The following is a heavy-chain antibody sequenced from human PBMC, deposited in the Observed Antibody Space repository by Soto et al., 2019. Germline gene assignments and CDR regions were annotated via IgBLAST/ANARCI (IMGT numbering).Heavy chain of an antibody. V-gene: IGHV1-69*11. D-gene: IGHD3-16*02. CDR3: ARWPQPRYTADPYAVDV. CDR2: IVPSLDTT. Sequence: QVHLVQSGTEVKKPGSSVKVSCKASGGTFSSSGFSWVRQAPGQGLEWMGMIVPSLDTTNYAQKFQARVTITADEVTSTAYIELRSLRSEDTAVYYCARWPQPRYTADPYAVDVWGQGTRVIGSS. J-gene: IGHJ6*02. CDR1: GGTFSSSG.